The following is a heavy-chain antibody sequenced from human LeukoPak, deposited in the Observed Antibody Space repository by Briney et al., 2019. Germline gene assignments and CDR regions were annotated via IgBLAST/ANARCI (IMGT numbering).Heavy chain of an antibody. D-gene: IGHD2-15*01. J-gene: IGHJ6*02. V-gene: IGHV4-59*01. CDR2: IYYSGST. CDR1: GGSISSYY. Sequence: PSETLSLTCTVSGGSISSYYWSWIRQPPGKGLEWIGYIYYSGSTNYNPSLKSRVTISVDTSKNQFSLKLSSVTAADTAVYYCARTVAAKSYYYYYSMDVWGQGTTVTVSS. CDR3: ARTVAAKSYYYYYSMDV.